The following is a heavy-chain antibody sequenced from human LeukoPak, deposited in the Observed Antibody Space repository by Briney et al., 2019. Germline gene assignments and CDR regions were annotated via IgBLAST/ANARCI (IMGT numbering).Heavy chain of an antibody. V-gene: IGHV3-9*01. J-gene: IGHJ4*02. CDR2: ISWNSGSI. D-gene: IGHD3-10*01. Sequence: GRSLRLSCAASGFTFDDYAMQWVRQAPGRGLEWVSGISWNSGSIGYADSVKGRFTISRDNAKNSLYLQMNSLRAEETALYYCAKGRWGEVQGVFDYWGQGTLVTVSS. CDR1: GFTFDDYA. CDR3: AKGRWGEVQGVFDY.